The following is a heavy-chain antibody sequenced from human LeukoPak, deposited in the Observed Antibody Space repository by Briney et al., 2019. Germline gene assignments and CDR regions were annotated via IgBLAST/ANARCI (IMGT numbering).Heavy chain of an antibody. CDR2: IYTSGST. Sequence: SETLSLTCTVSGCSISSGSYYWSWLRQPAGKGLEWIGRIYTSGSTNYNPSLKSRFSISVDTSKNQFSLKLNSVTAADTAVYYCARVTSGGYLDSWGQGTLVTVSS. J-gene: IGHJ4*02. D-gene: IGHD3-22*01. CDR1: GCSISSGSYY. CDR3: ARVTSGGYLDS. V-gene: IGHV4-61*02.